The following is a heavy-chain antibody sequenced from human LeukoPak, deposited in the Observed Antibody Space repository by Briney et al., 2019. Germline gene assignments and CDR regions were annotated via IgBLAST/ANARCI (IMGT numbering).Heavy chain of an antibody. V-gene: IGHV4-34*01. J-gene: IGHJ4*02. CDR1: GGSISSYY. CDR3: ARHRGIAAAGPFDY. CDR2: INHSGST. D-gene: IGHD6-13*01. Sequence: PSETLSLTCTVSGGSISSYYWSWIRQPAGKGLEWIGEINHSGSTSYSPSLKSRVTMSVETSKNQFSLKLSSVTAADTAVYYCARHRGIAAAGPFDYWGQGTLVTVSS.